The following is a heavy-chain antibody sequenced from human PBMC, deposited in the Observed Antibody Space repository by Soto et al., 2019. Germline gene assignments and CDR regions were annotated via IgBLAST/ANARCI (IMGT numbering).Heavy chain of an antibody. D-gene: IGHD3-3*01. CDR3: AKVNYDFWSGYPIYYFDY. CDR1: GFTFSNYA. V-gene: IGHV3-23*01. Sequence: GGSLRLSCAASGFTFSNYAMSWVRQAPGKGLEWVSAISGSGGSTYYADSVKGRFTISRDNSKNTLYLQMNSLRAEDTAVYYCAKVNYDFWSGYPIYYFDYWGQGTLVTVSS. CDR2: ISGSGGST. J-gene: IGHJ4*02.